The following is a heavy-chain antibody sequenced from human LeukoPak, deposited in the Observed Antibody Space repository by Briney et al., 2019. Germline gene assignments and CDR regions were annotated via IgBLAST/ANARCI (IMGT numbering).Heavy chain of an antibody. CDR1: GFTFDDYA. D-gene: IGHD3-16*01. CDR3: AKDTRGIIYDYVWGADY. Sequence: GGSLRLSCAASGFTFDDYAMHWVRQAPGKGLERVSLISGDGGSTYYADSVKGRFTISRDNSKNSLYLQMNSLRTEDTALYYCAKDTRGIIYDYVWGADYWGQGTLVAVSS. J-gene: IGHJ4*02. V-gene: IGHV3-43*02. CDR2: ISGDGGST.